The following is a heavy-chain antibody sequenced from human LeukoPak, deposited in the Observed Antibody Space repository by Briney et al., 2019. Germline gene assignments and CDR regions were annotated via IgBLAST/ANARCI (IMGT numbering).Heavy chain of an antibody. CDR3: ARGILGLIPIDY. Sequence: TGGSLRLSCAASGFVVSSNYLAWVRQAPGEGLEWVSFMYSVNNIYYADSVKGRFTISRDNSKNTFYLQMNSLRVEDTAIYYCARGILGLIPIDYWGQGTLVTVSS. CDR1: GFVVSSNY. D-gene: IGHD1-26*01. V-gene: IGHV3-53*01. CDR2: MYSVNNI. J-gene: IGHJ4*02.